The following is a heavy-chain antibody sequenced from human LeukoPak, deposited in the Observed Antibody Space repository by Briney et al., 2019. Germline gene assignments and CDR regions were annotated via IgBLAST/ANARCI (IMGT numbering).Heavy chain of an antibody. CDR3: ARVPDSSGYTS. CDR2: IIPIFGTA. J-gene: IGHJ4*02. D-gene: IGHD3-22*01. CDR1: GGTFSSYA. V-gene: IGHV1-69*05. Sequence: SVKVSCKASGGTFSSYAISWVRQAPGQGLEWMGGIIPIFGTANYAQKFQGRVTMTRDTSISTAYMELSRLRSDDTAVYYCARVPDSSGYTSWGQGTLVTVSP.